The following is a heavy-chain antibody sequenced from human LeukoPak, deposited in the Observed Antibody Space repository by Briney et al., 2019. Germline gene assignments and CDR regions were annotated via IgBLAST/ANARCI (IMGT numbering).Heavy chain of an antibody. V-gene: IGHV4-59*05. CDR1: GGSISSYY. CDR3: ARHVDYYDSSGYYFSYFDY. Sequence: SETLSLTCTASGGSISSYYWSWIRQPPGKGLEWIGSIYYSGSTYYNPSLKSRVTISVDTSKNQFSLKLSSVTAADTAVYYCARHVDYYDSSGYYFSYFDYWGQGTLVTVSS. CDR2: IYYSGST. J-gene: IGHJ4*02. D-gene: IGHD3-22*01.